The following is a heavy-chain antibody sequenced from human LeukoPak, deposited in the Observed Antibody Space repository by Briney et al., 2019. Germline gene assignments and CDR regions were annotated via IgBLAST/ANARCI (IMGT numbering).Heavy chain of an antibody. CDR1: GFTFDDYA. V-gene: IGHV3-9*01. CDR3: ASRRGWLRSRSPFDY. J-gene: IGHJ4*02. D-gene: IGHD5-12*01. Sequence: GGPLRLSCAASGFTFDDYAMHWVRQAPGKGLEWVSGISWNSGSIGYADSVKGRFTISRDNAKNSLYLQMNSLRAEDTALYYCASRRGWLRSRSPFDYWGQGTLVTVSS. CDR2: ISWNSGSI.